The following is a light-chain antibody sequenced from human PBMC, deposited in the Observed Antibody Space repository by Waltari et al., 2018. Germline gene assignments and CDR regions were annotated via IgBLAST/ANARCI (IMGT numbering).Light chain of an antibody. Sequence: EIVLTQSPGTLSLSPGERATLPCRASQSVSSNCLGWYQQKPGQAPRLLIYGASSRATGIPDRFSGSGSGTDFTLTISRLEPEDFAVYYCQQYGTSLPITFGQGTRLEIK. J-gene: IGKJ5*01. V-gene: IGKV3-20*01. CDR1: QSVSSNC. CDR3: QQYGTSLPIT. CDR2: GAS.